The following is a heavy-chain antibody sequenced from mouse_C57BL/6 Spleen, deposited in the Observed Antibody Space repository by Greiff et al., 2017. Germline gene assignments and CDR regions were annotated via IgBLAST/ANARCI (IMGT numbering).Heavy chain of an antibody. Sequence: VQLQQSGPELVKPGASVKISCKASGYSFTSYYIHWVKQRPGQGLEWIGWIYPGSGNTKYNEKFKGKATLTADTSSRTAYMQLSSLTSEDSAVXYCATHCDWYFDVWGTGTTVTVSS. CDR1: GYSFTSYY. CDR2: IYPGSGNT. CDR3: ATHCDWYFDV. J-gene: IGHJ1*03. V-gene: IGHV1-66*01.